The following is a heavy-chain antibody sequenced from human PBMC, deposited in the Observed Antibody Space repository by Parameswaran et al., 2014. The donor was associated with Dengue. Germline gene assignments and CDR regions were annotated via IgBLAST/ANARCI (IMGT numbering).Heavy chain of an antibody. J-gene: IGHJ4*02. CDR3: AKTTLSLDYFDY. CDR2: IYYSGST. Sequence: WIRQPPGKGLEWIGYIYYSGSTNYNPSLKSRVTISVDTSKNQFSLKLSSVTAADTAVYYCAKTTLSLDYFDYWGQGTLVTVSS. V-gene: IGHV4-59*01. D-gene: IGHD2/OR15-2a*01.